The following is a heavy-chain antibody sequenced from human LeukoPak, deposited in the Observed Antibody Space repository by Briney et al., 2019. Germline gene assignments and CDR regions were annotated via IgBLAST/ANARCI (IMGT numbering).Heavy chain of an antibody. D-gene: IGHD6-13*01. CDR3: ARVKRIAAAGTINWFDP. CDR2: IYYSGST. V-gene: IGHV4-39*01. J-gene: IGHJ5*02. CDR1: GGSISSSTYY. Sequence: SETLSLTCTVSGGSISSSTYYWGWIRQPPGKGLEWIGSIYYSGSTYYNPSLQSRVTISVDTSKNQFSLKLSSVTAADTAVYYCARVKRIAAAGTINWFDPWGQGTLVTVSS.